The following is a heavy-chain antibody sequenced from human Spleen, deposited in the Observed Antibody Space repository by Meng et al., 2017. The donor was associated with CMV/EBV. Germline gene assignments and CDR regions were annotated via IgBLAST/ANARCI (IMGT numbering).Heavy chain of an antibody. CDR3: AREYHGKIAALPY. CDR1: GFTFSDYY. J-gene: IGHJ4*02. D-gene: IGHD6-6*01. CDR2: ISSSGSTI. V-gene: IGHV3-11*01. Sequence: GESLKISCAASGFTFSDYYMSWIRQAPGKGLEWVSYISSSGSTIYYADSVKGRFTISRDNAKNSLYLQMNSLRAEDTAVYYCAREYHGKIAALPYWGQGTLVTVSS.